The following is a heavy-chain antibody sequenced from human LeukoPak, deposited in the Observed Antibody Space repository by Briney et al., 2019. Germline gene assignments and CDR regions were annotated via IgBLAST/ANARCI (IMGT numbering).Heavy chain of an antibody. CDR2: ISSSGSTK. Sequence: GGSLTLSCAASGFTFSDYYMSWIRQAPGKGLEWVSYISSSGSTKKYADSVKGRFTISRDNAKNSLYLQMSSLRAEDTAVYYCARSGTMDFDIWGQGTMVTVFS. J-gene: IGHJ3*02. D-gene: IGHD3-10*01. CDR1: GFTFSDYY. V-gene: IGHV3-11*04. CDR3: ARSGTMDFDI.